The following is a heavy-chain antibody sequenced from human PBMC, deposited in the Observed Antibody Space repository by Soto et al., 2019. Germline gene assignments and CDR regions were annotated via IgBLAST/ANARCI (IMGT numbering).Heavy chain of an antibody. D-gene: IGHD2-2*01. CDR3: AKDRQVYCISSSCYYFH. J-gene: IGHJ1*01. CDR1: GFTFNTYG. Sequence: QVQLVESGGGVVQPGRSLRLSCAASGFTFNTYGMHWVRQAPGKGLEWVAIISYDGSKTNYADSVKGRFTVSRDNSKNTLDLQMNSLRAEDTAVYYCAKDRQVYCISSSCYYFHWGQGTLVTVSS. CDR2: ISYDGSKT. V-gene: IGHV3-30*18.